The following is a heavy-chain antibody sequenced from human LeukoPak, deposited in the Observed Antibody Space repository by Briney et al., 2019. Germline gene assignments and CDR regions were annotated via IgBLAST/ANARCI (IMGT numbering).Heavy chain of an antibody. CDR1: GFTFSSYA. D-gene: IGHD6-19*01. V-gene: IGHV3-49*04. CDR3: TVWAVAISVGANH. J-gene: IGHJ5*02. Sequence: GGSLRLSCAASGFTFSSYAMSWVRQAPGKGLEWVGFIRSKAYGGTAENAASVKGRFTISRDDSKGVAYLQMNSLKTEDTAVYYCTVWAVAISVGANHWGQGTLVTVSS. CDR2: IRSKAYGGTA.